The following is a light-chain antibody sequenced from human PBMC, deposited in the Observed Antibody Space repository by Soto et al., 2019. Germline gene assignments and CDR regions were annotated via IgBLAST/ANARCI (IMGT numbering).Light chain of an antibody. J-gene: IGLJ2*01. CDR1: SSDVGSYNY. CDR3: CSYSGSDSLL. Sequence: QSALTQPRSVSGSPGESVTISCSGTSSDVGSYNYVSWYQQYPGKAPKVMIYDVSERPSEVPVRFSGSKSGNTASLTISGLQAEDEAEYFCCSYSGSDSLLFSGGTQLTVL. V-gene: IGLV2-11*01. CDR2: DVS.